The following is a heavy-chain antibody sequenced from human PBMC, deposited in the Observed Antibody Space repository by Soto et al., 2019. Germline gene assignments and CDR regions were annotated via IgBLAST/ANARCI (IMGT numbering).Heavy chain of an antibody. J-gene: IGHJ6*02. CDR2: INHSGST. CDR1: GGSFSGYY. V-gene: IGHV4-34*01. CDR3: ARGRAYYYDSSGYYYYYYSMDV. Sequence: PSETLSLTXAVYGGSFSGYYWCWIRQPPGKGLEWIGEINHSGSTNYNPSLKSRVTISVDTSKNQFSLKLSSVTAADTAVYYCARGRAYYYDSSGYYYYYYSMDVWGQGTTVTVSS. D-gene: IGHD3-22*01.